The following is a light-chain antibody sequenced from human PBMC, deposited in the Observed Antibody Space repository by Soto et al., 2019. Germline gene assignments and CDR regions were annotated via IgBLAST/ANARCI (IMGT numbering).Light chain of an antibody. CDR2: GAS. CDR3: QQYNNWPLT. V-gene: IGKV3-15*01. Sequence: EIVLTQSPCTLSLSTGERATLSCRASQSVSSNLAWYQQKPGQAPRLLIYGASTRATGIPARFSGSGSGTEFTLTISSLQSEDFAVYYCQQYNNWPLTFGQGTRLEI. J-gene: IGKJ5*01. CDR1: QSVSSN.